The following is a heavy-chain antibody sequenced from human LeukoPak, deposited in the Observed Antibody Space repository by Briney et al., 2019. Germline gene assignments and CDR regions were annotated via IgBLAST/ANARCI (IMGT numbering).Heavy chain of an antibody. CDR3: ARKSASDAFDI. CDR2: IYYSGST. CDR1: GGSISSSSYY. Sequence: SETLSLTCTVSGGSISSSSYYWGWIRQPPGKGLEWIGSIYYSGSTYYNPSLKSRVTISVDTSKNQFSLKLSSVTAADTAVYYCARKSASDAFDIWGQGTMVTVSS. J-gene: IGHJ3*02. V-gene: IGHV4-39*01.